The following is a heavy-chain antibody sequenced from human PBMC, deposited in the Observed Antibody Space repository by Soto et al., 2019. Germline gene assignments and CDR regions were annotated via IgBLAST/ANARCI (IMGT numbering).Heavy chain of an antibody. J-gene: IGHJ4*02. Sequence: SQTLSLTCGISGDSVSSNSAAWNWIRQSPSRGLEWLGRTYYRSKWYNDYAVSVKSRITINPDTSKNQFSLQLDSVTPEDTAVYYCAVSYNSGWYFDYWGQGTLVTVSS. CDR2: TYYRSKWYN. D-gene: IGHD6-19*01. V-gene: IGHV6-1*01. CDR1: GDSVSSNSAA. CDR3: AVSYNSGWYFDY.